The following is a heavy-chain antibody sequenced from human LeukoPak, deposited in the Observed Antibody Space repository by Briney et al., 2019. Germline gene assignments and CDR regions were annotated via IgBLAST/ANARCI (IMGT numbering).Heavy chain of an antibody. CDR2: INPTGGST. Sequence: ASVKVSCKASGYTFTSYYMHWVRQAPGQGLEWMGLINPTGGSTGYAQKFQGRVTMTRDMSTSTDYMELSSLRSEDTAVYYCARGQPYHSGGFDYWGQGTLVTVSS. V-gene: IGHV1-46*01. D-gene: IGHD6-19*01. J-gene: IGHJ4*02. CDR1: GYTFTSYY. CDR3: ARGQPYHSGGFDY.